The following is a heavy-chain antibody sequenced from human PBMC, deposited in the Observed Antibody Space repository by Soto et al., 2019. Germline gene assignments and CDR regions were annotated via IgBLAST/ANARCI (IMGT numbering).Heavy chain of an antibody. CDR1: GFTFSSYA. V-gene: IGHV3-30-3*01. D-gene: IGHD2-15*01. J-gene: IGHJ6*02. Sequence: GGSLRLSCAASGFTFSSYAMHWVRQAPGKGLEWVAVISYDGSNKYYADSVKGRFTISRDNSKNTLYLQMNSLRAEDTAVYYCARDRYCSGGSCYDYSYGMDVWGQGTTVTVS. CDR2: ISYDGSNK. CDR3: ARDRYCSGGSCYDYSYGMDV.